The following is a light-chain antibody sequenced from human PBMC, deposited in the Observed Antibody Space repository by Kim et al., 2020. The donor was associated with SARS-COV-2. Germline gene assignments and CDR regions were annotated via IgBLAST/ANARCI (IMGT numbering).Light chain of an antibody. V-gene: IGKV3-11*01. CDR3: QQRYNWPIT. Sequence: PGERAPLSCRASQSVSSSLAWYQLKPGQSPRLLIYDASNRATGIPARFSGGGSGTDFTLSITSLEPEDFAVYYCQQRYNWPITFGLGTRLEIK. J-gene: IGKJ5*01. CDR1: QSVSSS. CDR2: DAS.